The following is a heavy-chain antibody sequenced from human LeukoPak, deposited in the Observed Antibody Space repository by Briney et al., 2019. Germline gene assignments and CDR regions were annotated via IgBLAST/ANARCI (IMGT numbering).Heavy chain of an antibody. Sequence: PGGSLRLSCAASGFTFSSYAMSWVRQAPGKGLEWVSAISGSGGSTYYADSVKGRFTISRDNSKNTLYLQMNSLRAEDTAVYYCAKFHNAKYHPPNTYYYDSSGYYYYYYYGMDVWGQGTTVTVSS. CDR3: AKFHNAKYHPPNTYYYDSSGYYYYYYYGMDV. D-gene: IGHD3-22*01. J-gene: IGHJ6*02. CDR1: GFTFSSYA. V-gene: IGHV3-23*01. CDR2: ISGSGGST.